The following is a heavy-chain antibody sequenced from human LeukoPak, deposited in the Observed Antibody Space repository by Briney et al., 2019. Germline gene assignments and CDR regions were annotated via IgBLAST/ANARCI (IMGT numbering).Heavy chain of an antibody. D-gene: IGHD6-25*01. Sequence: SETLSLTCAVSGVSFDDYYWSWVRQTPGQGLEWIGEINNSAYTNNRPSLKSRATLSIYTSSKQFSLNLRSLTLAHTGIYDCKRMTAAHDYSGQGTLVTASS. V-gene: IGHV4-34*04. CDR3: KRMTAAHDY. CDR2: INNSAYT. J-gene: IGHJ4*02. CDR1: GVSFDDYY.